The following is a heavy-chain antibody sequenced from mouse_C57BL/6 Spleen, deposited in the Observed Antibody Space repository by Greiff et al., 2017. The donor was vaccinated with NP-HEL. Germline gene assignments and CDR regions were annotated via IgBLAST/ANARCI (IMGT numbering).Heavy chain of an antibody. CDR1: GYSITSGYY. CDR3: ARDSAAQATWFAY. D-gene: IGHD3-2*02. V-gene: IGHV3-6*01. Sequence: EVKLLESGPGLVKPSQSLSLTCSVTGYSITSGYYWNWIRQFPGNKLEWMGYISYDGSNNYNPSLKNRISITRDTSKNQFFLKLNSVTTEDTATYYCARDSAAQATWFAYWGQGTLVTVSA. J-gene: IGHJ3*01. CDR2: ISYDGSN.